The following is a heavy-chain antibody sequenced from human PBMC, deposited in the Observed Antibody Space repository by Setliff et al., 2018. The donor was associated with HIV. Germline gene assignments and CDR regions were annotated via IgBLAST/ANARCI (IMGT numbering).Heavy chain of an antibody. J-gene: IGHJ6*03. CDR2: IYYSVST. V-gene: IGHV4-59*11. CDR1: GGSMNSHY. CDR3: ARGVVDYDFWSGSGDYYYMDV. Sequence: SETLSLTCTVSGGSMNSHYWSWIRQSPGRGLEWIGYIYYSVSTKYNPSLKSRVSMSIDTSKNQFSLKMSSVTAADTAVHYCARGVVDYDFWSGSGDYYYMDVWGKGATVTVSS. D-gene: IGHD3-3*01.